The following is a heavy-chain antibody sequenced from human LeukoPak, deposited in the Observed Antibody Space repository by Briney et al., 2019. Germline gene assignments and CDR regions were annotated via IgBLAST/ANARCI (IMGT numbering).Heavy chain of an antibody. J-gene: IGHJ4*02. CDR1: GFTFSSYD. CDR2: IGTAGDT. CDR3: ARDRIASRLDY. D-gene: IGHD6-25*01. V-gene: IGHV3-13*01. Sequence: GGYLRLSCAASGFTFSSYDMHWVRQATGKGLEWVSAIGTAGDTYYPGSVRGRFTISRENAKNSLYLQMNSLKAGDAAVYYCARDRIASRLDYWGQGTLVTVSS.